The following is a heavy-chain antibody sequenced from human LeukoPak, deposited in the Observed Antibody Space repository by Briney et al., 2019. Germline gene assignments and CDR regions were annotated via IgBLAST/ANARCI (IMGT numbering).Heavy chain of an antibody. CDR3: ARGYYYDSSGYSL. CDR1: GGSISSYS. D-gene: IGHD3-22*01. CDR2: IYYSGST. V-gene: IGHV4-59*01. J-gene: IGHJ4*02. Sequence: SETLSLTCTVSGGSISSYSWSWIRQPPGKGLEWIGYIYYSGSTNYNPSLKSRVTISVDTSKNQFSLKLSSVTAADTAVYYCARGYYYDSSGYSLWGQGTLVTVSS.